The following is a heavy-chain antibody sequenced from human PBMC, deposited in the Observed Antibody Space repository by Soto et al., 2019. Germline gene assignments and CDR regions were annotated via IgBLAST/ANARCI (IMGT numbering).Heavy chain of an antibody. D-gene: IGHD2-8*01. V-gene: IGHV1-8*01. CDR1: GYTFTSYD. CDR3: ARGLLYCNNGVFYPYYYGMDV. CDR2: MNPNSGNT. Sequence: ASVKVSCKASGYTFTSYDINWVRQANGQGREWMGWMNPNSGNTGYAQKFQGRVTMTRNTSISTAYMELSSLRSEDTAVYYCARGLLYCNNGVFYPYYYGMDVWGQGTTVTVSS. J-gene: IGHJ6*02.